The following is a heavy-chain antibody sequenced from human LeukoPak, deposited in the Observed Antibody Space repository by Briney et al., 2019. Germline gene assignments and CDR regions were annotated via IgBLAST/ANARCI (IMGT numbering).Heavy chain of an antibody. CDR3: ATESAITISGVVFHYFDP. CDR2: MSPDDGFT. J-gene: IGHJ5*02. Sequence: ASVKVSCKSSADTLSGDDVHWGRQAPGQGLEWLGWMSPDDGFTGYAQDFQGRLIMTTDTTINTVFMELSGLKSEDTAVYYRATESAITISGVVFHYFDPWGQGTLVTVSS. D-gene: IGHD3-3*01. CDR1: ADTLSGDD. V-gene: IGHV1-8*01.